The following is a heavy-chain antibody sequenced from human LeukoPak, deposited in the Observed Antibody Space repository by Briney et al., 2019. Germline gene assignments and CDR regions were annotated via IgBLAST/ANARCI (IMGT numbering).Heavy chain of an antibody. Sequence: GGSLRLSCAGSGFTFSNYAMTWVRQAPGKGLEWVSVIYSGGSTYYADSVKGRFTISRDNSKNTLYLQMNSLRAEDTAVYYCARILYYYDSSGFPAAFDIWGQGTMVTVSS. D-gene: IGHD3-22*01. CDR1: GFTFSNYA. J-gene: IGHJ3*02. CDR3: ARILYYYDSSGFPAAFDI. V-gene: IGHV3-53*01. CDR2: IYSGGST.